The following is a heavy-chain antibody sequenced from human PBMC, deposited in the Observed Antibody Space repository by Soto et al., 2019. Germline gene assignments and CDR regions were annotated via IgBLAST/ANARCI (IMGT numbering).Heavy chain of an antibody. CDR3: ARIGIGYCSSTSCYFPTTAQLAPKGDAFDI. V-gene: IGHV5-51*01. D-gene: IGHD2-2*01. CDR1: GYSFTSYW. Sequence: GESLKISCKGSGYSFTSYWIGWVRQMPGKGLEWMGIIYPGDSDTRYSPSFQGQVTISADKSISTAYLQWSSLKASDTAMYYCARIGIGYCSSTSCYFPTTAQLAPKGDAFDIWGQGTMVTVSS. J-gene: IGHJ3*02. CDR2: IYPGDSDT.